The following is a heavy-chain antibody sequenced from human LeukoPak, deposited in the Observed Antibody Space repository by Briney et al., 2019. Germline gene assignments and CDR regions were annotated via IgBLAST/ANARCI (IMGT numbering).Heavy chain of an antibody. J-gene: IGHJ4*02. CDR3: ARGDNWNDRYWFDY. Sequence: GGSLRLSCAASGFTFSSYAMSWVRQAPGKGLEWVSAISGSGGSTYYADSVKGRFTISRDNSKNTLYLQMNSLRAEDTAVYYCARGDNWNDRYWFDYWGQGTLVTVSS. V-gene: IGHV3-23*01. D-gene: IGHD1-1*01. CDR1: GFTFSSYA. CDR2: ISGSGGST.